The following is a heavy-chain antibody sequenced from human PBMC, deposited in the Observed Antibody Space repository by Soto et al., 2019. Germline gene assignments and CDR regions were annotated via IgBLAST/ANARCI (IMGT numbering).Heavy chain of an antibody. Sequence: QVQLQESGPGLVRPSETLSLTCSVSDGSISGLYWTWVRQSPGKGLEWIGWIYSSGTTNYIPSLKSRVAFSENTAKNQFSMKLTSVTAADTAIYYCARLRNHYFMDAWGKGTTVAVSS. V-gene: IGHV4-59*08. CDR3: ARLRNHYFMDA. CDR2: IYSSGTT. CDR1: DGSISGLY. D-gene: IGHD1-1*01. J-gene: IGHJ6*03.